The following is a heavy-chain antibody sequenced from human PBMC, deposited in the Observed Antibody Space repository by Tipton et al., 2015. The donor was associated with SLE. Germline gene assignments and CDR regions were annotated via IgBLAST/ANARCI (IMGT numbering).Heavy chain of an antibody. V-gene: IGHV1-46*01. J-gene: IGHJ3*02. CDR3: VLSFGGSPHNAFDI. CDR1: GDTFSNSY. Sequence: QSGAEVKKPGASVKVSCKASGDTFSNSYIHWVRQAPGQGLEWMDIVDPSGGSPRDVGKFQGRLTVSRDTSTSTVYLELSSLRSEDTSVYYCVLSFGGSPHNAFDIWGQGTMVTVSS. D-gene: IGHD1-26*01. CDR2: VDPSGGSP.